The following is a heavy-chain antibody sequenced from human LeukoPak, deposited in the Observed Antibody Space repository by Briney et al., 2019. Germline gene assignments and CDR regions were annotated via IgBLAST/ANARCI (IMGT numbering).Heavy chain of an antibody. J-gene: IGHJ6*03. D-gene: IGHD6-19*01. CDR2: INPNSGGT. V-gene: IGHV1-2*02. Sequence: ASVKVSCKASGYTFTGYYMHWVRQAPGQGLEWMGWINPNSGGTNYAQKFQGRVTMTRDTSISTAYMELSRLRSDDTAVCYCARGEPNSGWFYYYYYMDVWGKGTTVTVSS. CDR1: GYTFTGYY. CDR3: ARGEPNSGWFYYYYYMDV.